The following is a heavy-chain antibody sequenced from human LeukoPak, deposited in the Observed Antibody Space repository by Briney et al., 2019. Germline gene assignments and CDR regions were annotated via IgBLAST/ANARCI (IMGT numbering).Heavy chain of an antibody. CDR2: INPSGGST. J-gene: IGHJ4*02. CDR1: GYTFTSYY. Sequence: ASVMVSCKASGYTFTSYYMHWVRQAPEQGLEWMGVINPSGGSTNYAQKFQGRVTMTRDTSTSTVYMELSSLRSEDTAVYYCARVPLAAMVPYDYWGQGTLVTVSS. V-gene: IGHV1-46*01. CDR3: ARVPLAAMVPYDY. D-gene: IGHD5-18*01.